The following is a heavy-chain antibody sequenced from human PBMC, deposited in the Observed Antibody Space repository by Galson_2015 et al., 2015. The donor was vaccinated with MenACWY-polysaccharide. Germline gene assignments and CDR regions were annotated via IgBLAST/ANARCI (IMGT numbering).Heavy chain of an antibody. CDR1: GFTFGSYG. Sequence: SLRLSCAASGFTFGSYGMSWVRQAPGKGLEWVSAISGSGGSTYYADSVKGRFTISRDNSKNTLYLQMNSLRAEDTAVYYCAKVIGPYYFDYWGQGTLVTVSS. D-gene: IGHD3-22*01. CDR3: AKVIGPYYFDY. J-gene: IGHJ4*02. CDR2: ISGSGGST. V-gene: IGHV3-23*01.